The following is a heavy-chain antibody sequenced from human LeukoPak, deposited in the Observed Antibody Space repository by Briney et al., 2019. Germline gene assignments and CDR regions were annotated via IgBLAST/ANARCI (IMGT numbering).Heavy chain of an antibody. D-gene: IGHD3-10*01. J-gene: IGHJ4*02. CDR2: IYYSGST. Sequence: PSETLSLTCTVSGGSLRSYYWSWIRQPPGKGLEWIGYIYYSGSTNYNPSLKSRVTISVDTSKNQFSLKLSSVTAADTAVYYCSIRVGGSGSYEDSWGQGTLVTVSS. CDR3: SIRVGGSGSYEDS. V-gene: IGHV4-59*01. CDR1: GGSLRSYY.